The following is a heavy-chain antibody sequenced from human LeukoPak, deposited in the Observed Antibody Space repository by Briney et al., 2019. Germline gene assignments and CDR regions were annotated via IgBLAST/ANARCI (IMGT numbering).Heavy chain of an antibody. CDR1: GFTFSSYA. CDR2: ISGSGGNT. J-gene: IGHJ4*02. V-gene: IGHV3-23*01. Sequence: GGSLRLSCAASGFTFSSYAMSWVRQPPGKGLEWVSAISGSGGNTYYADSVKGRFTISRDNSKNTLYLQMNSLRAEDTAVYYCAKDRGRSGYSYGFDYWGQGTLVTVSS. CDR3: AKDRGRSGYSYGFDY. D-gene: IGHD5-18*01.